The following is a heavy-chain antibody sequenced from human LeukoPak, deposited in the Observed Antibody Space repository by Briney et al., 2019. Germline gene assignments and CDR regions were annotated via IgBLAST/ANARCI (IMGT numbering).Heavy chain of an antibody. CDR3: ARELSMVGGVPGGGFQH. V-gene: IGHV1-2*02. Sequence: GASVKVSCKASGYTFTGYYLHWVRQAPGLGLAWMGWINPNSGGTIYVQNFQGRVTMTRDTSGTTVYMDLSSLRPDDTAVYYCARELSMVGGVPGGGFQHWGQGTLVIVSS. CDR2: INPNSGGT. D-gene: IGHD3-10*01. J-gene: IGHJ1*01. CDR1: GYTFTGYY.